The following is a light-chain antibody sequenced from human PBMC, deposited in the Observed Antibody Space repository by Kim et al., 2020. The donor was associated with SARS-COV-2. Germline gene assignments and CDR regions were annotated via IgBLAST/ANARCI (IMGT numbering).Light chain of an antibody. Sequence: ALRQTVRITCQGESLRSYYATWYQQKPGQAPILVIYGKNNRPSGIPDRFSGSSSGNTASLTITGTQAGDEADYYCNSRDSNDNVVFGGGTQLTVL. V-gene: IGLV3-19*01. J-gene: IGLJ2*01. CDR2: GKN. CDR1: SLRSYY. CDR3: NSRDSNDNVV.